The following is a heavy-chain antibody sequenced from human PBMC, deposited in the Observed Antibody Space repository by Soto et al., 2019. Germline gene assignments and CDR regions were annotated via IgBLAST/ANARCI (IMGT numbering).Heavy chain of an antibody. V-gene: IGHV4-59*01. CDR2: MSYSGTT. CDR1: RFSISSYS. CDR3: GSGDDGALHWF. Sequence: PSMTCSLARFSISSYSGSWIRKPPGKGLEWIGYMSYSGTTNYNPSLKSRVTISIDTSKNQFSLKLSSVTAADTATYYCGSGDDGALHWF. J-gene: IGHJ5*01. D-gene: IGHD4-17*01.